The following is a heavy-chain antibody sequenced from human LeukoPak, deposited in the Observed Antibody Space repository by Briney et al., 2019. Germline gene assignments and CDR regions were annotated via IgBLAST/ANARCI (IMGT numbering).Heavy chain of an antibody. CDR2: ISGSGGST. Sequence: GGSLRLSCAASGFTFSSYAMSWVRQAPGKGLEWVSAISGSGGSTYYADSVKGRFTISRDNSKNTLYLQMNRLRAEDTAVYYCAKLGRSGSYLDYWGQGTLVTVSS. CDR1: GFTFSSYA. CDR3: AKLGRSGSYLDY. V-gene: IGHV3-23*01. D-gene: IGHD3-10*01. J-gene: IGHJ4*02.